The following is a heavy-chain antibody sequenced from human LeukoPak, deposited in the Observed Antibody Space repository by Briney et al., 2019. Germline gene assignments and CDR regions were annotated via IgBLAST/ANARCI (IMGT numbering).Heavy chain of an antibody. CDR2: TFFDGSKT. CDR3: AKDLGDTCSATDY. CDR1: GFTFSSYG. Sequence: GGSLRLSCAASGFTFSSYGMHWVRQAPGKGLEWVAVTFFDGSKTYYADSVKGRFTISRDNSKNTLYLQMNSLRAEDTAFYYCAKDLGDTCSATDYWGQGTLVTVSS. V-gene: IGHV3-33*06. D-gene: IGHD3-10*02. J-gene: IGHJ4*02.